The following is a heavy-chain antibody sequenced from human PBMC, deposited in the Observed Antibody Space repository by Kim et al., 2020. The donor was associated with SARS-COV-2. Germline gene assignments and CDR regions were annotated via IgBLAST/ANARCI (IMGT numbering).Heavy chain of an antibody. CDR1: GFNVNSNY. D-gene: IGHD3-16*01. J-gene: IGHJ6*02. CDR3: ARRVGGTGGTLDV. V-gene: IGHV3-53*01. Sequence: GGSLRLSCAASGFNVNSNYISWVRQAPGKGLEWISAIYTAVNTFYINSVRGRFTVSEDNSKNTVYLQMSSLRADDTAVYYCARRVGGTGGTLDVWGQGT. CDR2: IYTAVNT.